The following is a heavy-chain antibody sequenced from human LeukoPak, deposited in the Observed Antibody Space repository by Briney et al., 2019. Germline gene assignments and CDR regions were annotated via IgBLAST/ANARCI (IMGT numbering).Heavy chain of an antibody. CDR1: GFSFSSYS. V-gene: IGHV3-23*01. CDR3: AKEVIVGVTFDS. CDR2: ISGTAGRT. J-gene: IGHJ4*02. Sequence: PGRSLRLSFSASGFSFSSYSMTWVRQAPGKGPEWVAAISGTAGRTCKADSVKGRITISRDNSKNTLYLQMNSLTAEDTAVYYCAKEVIVGVTFDSWGQGTLVTVSS. D-gene: IGHD1-26*01.